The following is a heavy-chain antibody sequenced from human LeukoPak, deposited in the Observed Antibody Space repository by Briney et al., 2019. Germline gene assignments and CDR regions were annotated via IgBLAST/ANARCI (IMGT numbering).Heavy chain of an antibody. J-gene: IGHJ4*02. V-gene: IGHV4-34*12. Sequence: SETLSLTWAVYGGSFSGYYWSWIRQPPGKGLEWIGQIFHSGSTSYSPSLKSRVTISMDKSKNQISLRLTSVTAADTAVYYCARSPTKRVPEDYWGQGTLVTVSS. D-gene: IGHD2-2*01. CDR1: GGSFSGYY. CDR2: IFHSGST. CDR3: ARSPTKRVPEDY.